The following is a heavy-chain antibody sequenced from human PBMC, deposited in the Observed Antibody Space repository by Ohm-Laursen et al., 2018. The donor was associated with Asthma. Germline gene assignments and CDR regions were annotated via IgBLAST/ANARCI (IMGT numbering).Heavy chain of an antibody. CDR1: GFTFSSYA. J-gene: IGHJ3*02. CDR2: ISYDGSNK. CDR3: AKAYGEAFDI. Sequence: TLSLTCTASGFTFSSYAMHWVRQAPGKGLEWVAVISYDGSNKYYADSVKGRFTISRDNSKNTLYLQMNSLRAEDTAVYYCAKAYGEAFDIWGQGTMVTVSS. D-gene: IGHD4-17*01. V-gene: IGHV3-30-3*01.